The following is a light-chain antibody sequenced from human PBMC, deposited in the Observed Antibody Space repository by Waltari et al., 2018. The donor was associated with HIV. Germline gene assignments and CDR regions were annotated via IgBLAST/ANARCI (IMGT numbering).Light chain of an antibody. V-gene: IGLV2-23*02. J-gene: IGLJ2*01. Sequence: QSALTQPASVSGSPGPSIPTPCTGTSSAVGSYYLVSWYQQHPGKAPKLMIYEVSKRPSGVSNRFSGSKSGNTASLTISGLQAEDEADYYCCSYAGSSTFVVFGGGTKLTVL. CDR2: EVS. CDR1: SSAVGSYYL. CDR3: CSYAGSSTFVV.